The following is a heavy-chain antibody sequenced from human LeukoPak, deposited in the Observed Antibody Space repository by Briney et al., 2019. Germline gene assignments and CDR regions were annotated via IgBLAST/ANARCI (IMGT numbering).Heavy chain of an antibody. V-gene: IGHV1-69*06. D-gene: IGHD6-13*01. Sequence: ASVKVSCKASGYTFTSYDINWVRQAPGQGLEWMGGIIPIFGTTNYAQKFQDRVTITADKSTSTAYMGLSSLRSEDTAVYYCARVVGLTGYSSSWYSGYYYYMDVWGKGTTVTVSS. CDR2: IIPIFGTT. J-gene: IGHJ6*03. CDR3: ARVVGLTGYSSSWYSGYYYYMDV. CDR1: GYTFTSYD.